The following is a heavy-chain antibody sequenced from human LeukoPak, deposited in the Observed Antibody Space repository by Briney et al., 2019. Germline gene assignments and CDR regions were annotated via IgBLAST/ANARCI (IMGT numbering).Heavy chain of an antibody. CDR2: INPSGGST. CDR1: GYTFTSYY. CDR3: ARDQPPIVGATNHPTTQDY. D-gene: IGHD1-26*01. Sequence: GASVKVSCKASGYTFTSYYMHWVRQAPAQGLEGIGIINPSGGSTSYAQKFQGRVTMTRDTSTSTVYMELSSLRSEDTAVYYCARDQPPIVGATNHPTTQDYWGQGTLVTVSS. J-gene: IGHJ4*02. V-gene: IGHV1-46*01.